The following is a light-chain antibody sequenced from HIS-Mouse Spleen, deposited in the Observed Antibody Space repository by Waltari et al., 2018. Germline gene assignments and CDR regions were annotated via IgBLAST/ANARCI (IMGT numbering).Light chain of an antibody. CDR1: NIGSNS. CDR3: QVWDSSSDHVV. Sequence: SYVLTQPPSVSVAPGKTARITCGGNNIGSNSVHWYQQKPGQAPVLGGYDDSDGPSGSPERCSGSNAGNTATLTISRVEAGDEADYYCQVWDSSSDHVVFGGGTKLTVL. CDR2: DDS. V-gene: IGLV3-21*03. J-gene: IGLJ2*01.